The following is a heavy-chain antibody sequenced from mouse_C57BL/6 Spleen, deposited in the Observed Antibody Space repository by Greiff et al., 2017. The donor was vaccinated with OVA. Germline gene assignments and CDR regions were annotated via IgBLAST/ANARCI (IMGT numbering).Heavy chain of an antibody. D-gene: IGHD2-4*01. V-gene: IGHV1-69*01. J-gene: IGHJ4*01. CDR1: GYTFTSYW. Sequence: QVQLQPPGAELVMPGASVKLSCKASGYTFTSYWMHWVKQRPGQGLEWIGEIDPSDSYTNYNQKLKGKSPLTVDKSSSTAYMQLSSLTSEDSAVYYCAMGRDYDDGPYAIDYWGQGTSVTVSS. CDR3: AMGRDYDDGPYAIDY. CDR2: IDPSDSYT.